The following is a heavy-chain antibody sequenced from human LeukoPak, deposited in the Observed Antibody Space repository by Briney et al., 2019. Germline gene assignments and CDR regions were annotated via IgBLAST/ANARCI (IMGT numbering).Heavy chain of an antibody. CDR3: ARETGYIDY. D-gene: IGHD3-9*01. V-gene: IGHV3-48*01. CDR2: ISSSGTTI. J-gene: IGHJ4*02. CDR1: GFIFSNYA. Sequence: GGSLRLSCAASGFIFSNYAMGWVRQAPGKGLEWVSYISSSGTTIKYADSVRGRFTISRDNGKNSVYLQMSSLRVEDTAVYYCARETGYIDYWGQGTLVTVSS.